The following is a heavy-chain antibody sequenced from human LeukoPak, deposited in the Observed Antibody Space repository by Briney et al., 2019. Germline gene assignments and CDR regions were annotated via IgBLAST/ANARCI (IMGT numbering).Heavy chain of an antibody. D-gene: IGHD2/OR15-2a*01. Sequence: ASVKIPCKTSGYTFTGNFMHWVRQAPGQGPEWMGWINPNNGDTNYAQKFQGRVTMTRVTSITTAYMELSSLRSDDTAVYYCARTRGTHISMAYLDSWGQGTLVTVSS. J-gene: IGHJ4*02. CDR2: INPNNGDT. CDR3: ARTRGTHISMAYLDS. CDR1: GYTFTGNF. V-gene: IGHV1-2*02.